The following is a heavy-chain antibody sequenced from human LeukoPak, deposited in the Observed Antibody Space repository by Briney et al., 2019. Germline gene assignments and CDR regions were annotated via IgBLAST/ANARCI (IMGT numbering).Heavy chain of an antibody. V-gene: IGHV4-34*01. CDR1: GGSFSGYY. CDR3: ARRLAARPRIDY. CDR2: INHSGST. J-gene: IGHJ4*02. D-gene: IGHD6-6*01. Sequence: KPSETLSLTSADHGGSFSGYYWRSSCHPPGKGLGWVGEINHSGSTNYNPSLKSRVTISVDTSKNQSSLKLSSVTAADTAVYYCARRLAARPRIDYWGQGTLVTVSS.